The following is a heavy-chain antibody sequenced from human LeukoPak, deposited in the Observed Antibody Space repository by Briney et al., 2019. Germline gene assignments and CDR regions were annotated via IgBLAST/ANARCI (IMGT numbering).Heavy chain of an antibody. D-gene: IGHD4-17*01. V-gene: IGHV4-39*07. J-gene: IGHJ4*02. Sequence: SETLSLTCTVSGGSISSYYWGWIRQPPGKGLEWIGSIYYSGSTYYNPSLKSRVTISVDTSKNQFSLKLSSVTAADTAVYYCARLPTQTTVTYYFDYWGQGTLVTVSS. CDR1: GGSISSYY. CDR2: IYYSGST. CDR3: ARLPTQTTVTYYFDY.